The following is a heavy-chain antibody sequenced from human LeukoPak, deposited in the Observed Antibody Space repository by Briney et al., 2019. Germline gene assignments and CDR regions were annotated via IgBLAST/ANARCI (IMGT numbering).Heavy chain of an antibody. D-gene: IGHD3-16*02. CDR2: INHSGST. J-gene: IGHJ4*02. Sequence: SETLSLTCAVYGGSFSGYYWSWIRQPPGKGLEWIGEINHSGSTNYNPSLKSRVTISVDTSKNQFSLKLSSVTAADTAVYYCARGQPSYDYIWGSYRIPPSFDYWDQGTLVTVSS. CDR1: GGSFSGYY. CDR3: ARGQPSYDYIWGSYRIPPSFDY. V-gene: IGHV4-34*01.